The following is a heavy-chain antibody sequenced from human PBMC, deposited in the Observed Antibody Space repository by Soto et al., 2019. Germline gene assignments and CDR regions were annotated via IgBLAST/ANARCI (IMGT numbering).Heavy chain of an antibody. J-gene: IGHJ6*02. D-gene: IGHD3-10*01. CDR1: GYTFTSYG. V-gene: IGHV1-18*01. Sequence: GASVKVSCKASGYTFTSYGISWARQAPGQGLEWMGWISAYNGNTNYAQKLQGRVTMTTDTSTSTAYMELRSLRSDDTAVYYCARGGVVRGVTYYYYYYGMDVWGQGTTVTVSS. CDR3: ARGGVVRGVTYYYYYYGMDV. CDR2: ISAYNGNT.